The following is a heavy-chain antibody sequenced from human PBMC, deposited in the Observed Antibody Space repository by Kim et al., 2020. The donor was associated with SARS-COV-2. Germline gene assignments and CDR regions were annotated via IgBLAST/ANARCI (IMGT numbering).Heavy chain of an antibody. CDR1: GYTFTGYY. J-gene: IGHJ6*02. Sequence: ASVKVSCKASGYTFTGYYMHWVRQAPGQGLEWMGWINPNSGGTNYAQKFQGRVTMTRDTSISTAYMELSRLRSDDTAVYYCAREADFWSGSRGMDVWGQGTTVTVSS. CDR3: AREADFWSGSRGMDV. V-gene: IGHV1-2*02. CDR2: INPNSGGT. D-gene: IGHD3-3*01.